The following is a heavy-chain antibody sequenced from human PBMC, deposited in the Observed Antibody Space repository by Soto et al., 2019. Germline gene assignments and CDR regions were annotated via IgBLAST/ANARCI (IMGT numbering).Heavy chain of an antibody. CDR3: ARDNGYCSSTCCSSRGMDV. CDR2: IIPIFGTA. Sequence: QVQLVQSGAEVKKPGSSVKVSCKASGGTFSSYAISWVRQAPGQGLEWMGGIIPIFGTANYAQKFQGRVTITADESTSTAYMELSSLRSEDTAVYYCARDNGYCSSTCCSSRGMDVWGQGTTVTVSS. J-gene: IGHJ6*02. D-gene: IGHD2-2*01. V-gene: IGHV1-69*01. CDR1: GGTFSSYA.